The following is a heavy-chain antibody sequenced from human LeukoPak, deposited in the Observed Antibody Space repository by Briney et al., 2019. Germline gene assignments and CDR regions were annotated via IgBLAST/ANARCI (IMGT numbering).Heavy chain of an antibody. CDR1: GFTFSNYW. D-gene: IGHD4-17*01. V-gene: IGHV3-74*01. CDR3: ARWSGDYPSYYLNY. J-gene: IGHJ4*02. Sequence: PGGSLRLSCAASGFTFSNYWMYWVRQAPGKGLVWVSRINSDGSSRHYADSVKGRFTISRDNAENTVYLQLDSLRAEDTAVYFCARWSGDYPSYYLNYWGQGTLVTVSS. CDR2: INSDGSSR.